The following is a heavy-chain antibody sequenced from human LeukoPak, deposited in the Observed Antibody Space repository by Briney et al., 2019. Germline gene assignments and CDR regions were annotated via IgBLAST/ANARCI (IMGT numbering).Heavy chain of an antibody. V-gene: IGHV3-15*01. J-gene: IGHJ6*02. Sequence: TAGGSLRLSCAASGFTFSNAWMSWVRQARGKGLEWVGRIKSKTDGGTTDYAAPVKGRFTISRDDSKNTLSPQMNSLKTEDTAVYYCTTPPNGCSSSTCYFVYGMDVWGQGTTVTVSS. D-gene: IGHD2-2*01. CDR3: TTPPNGCSSSTCYFVYGMDV. CDR1: GFTFSNAW. CDR2: IKSKTDGGTT.